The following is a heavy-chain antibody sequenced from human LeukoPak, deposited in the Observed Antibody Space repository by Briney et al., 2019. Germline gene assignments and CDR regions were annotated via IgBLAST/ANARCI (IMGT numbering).Heavy chain of an antibody. D-gene: IGHD1-14*01. CDR2: ISYDGSNK. CDR3: ARPGTTRRYYFYYMDV. Sequence: GGSLRLSCAASGFSFSSYAMHWVRQAPGKGLEWVAVISYDGSNKFYADSVRGRFTISRDNSKNTLYLQMSSLRPEDTAVYYCARPGTTRRYYFYYMDVWGKGTMVTVSS. V-gene: IGHV3-30*15. J-gene: IGHJ6*03. CDR1: GFSFSSYA.